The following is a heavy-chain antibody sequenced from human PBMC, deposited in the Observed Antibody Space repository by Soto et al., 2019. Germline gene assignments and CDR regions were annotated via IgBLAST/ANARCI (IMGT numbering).Heavy chain of an antibody. J-gene: IGHJ6*02. V-gene: IGHV1-18*01. D-gene: IGHD6-13*01. CDR3: ARVNPGIALYGLDV. CDR1: GGTFSSYA. Sequence: ASVKVSCKASGGTFSSYAINWVRQAPGQGLEGVGWISPYSGYTHSAPKFHGRVTLTTDTAATTAYMELRSLRSDDTAVYFCARVNPGIALYGLDVWGLGTTVTVSS. CDR2: ISPYSGYT.